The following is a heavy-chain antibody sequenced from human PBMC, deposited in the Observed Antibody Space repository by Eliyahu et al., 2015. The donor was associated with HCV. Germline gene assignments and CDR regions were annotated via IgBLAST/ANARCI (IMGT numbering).Heavy chain of an antibody. CDR1: GGXISSSSYY. J-gene: IGHJ6*02. CDR2: IYYSGST. V-gene: IGHV4-39*01. D-gene: IGHD6-19*01. CDR3: ARHRPPGIAVAGTLWSSTYYYYYGMDV. Sequence: QLQLQESGPGLVKPSETLSLTCTVSGGXISSSSYYWGWXRQPPGKGLEWIGSIYYSGSTYYNPSLKSRVTISVDTSKNQFSLKLSSVTAADTAVYYCARHRPPGIAVAGTLWSSTYYYYYGMDVWGQGTTVTVSS.